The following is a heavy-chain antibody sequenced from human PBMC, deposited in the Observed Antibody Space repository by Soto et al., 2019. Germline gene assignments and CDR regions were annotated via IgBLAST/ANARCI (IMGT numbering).Heavy chain of an antibody. V-gene: IGHV3-7*01. CDR3: ARDIWVGSSGWYGP. J-gene: IGHJ5*02. D-gene: IGHD6-19*01. CDR2: IKQDGSEK. Sequence: GGSLRLSCAASGFTFSSYWMSWVRQAPGKGLEWVANIKQDGSEKYYVDSVKGRFTISRDNAKNSLYLQMNSLGAEDTAVYYCARDIWVGSSGWYGPWGQGTLVTVSS. CDR1: GFTFSSYW.